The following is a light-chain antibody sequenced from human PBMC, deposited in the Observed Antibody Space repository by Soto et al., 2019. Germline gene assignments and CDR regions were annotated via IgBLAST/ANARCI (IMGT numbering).Light chain of an antibody. CDR3: QQYNNWPPYT. CDR2: GAS. J-gene: IGKJ2*01. CDR1: QSVSNN. V-gene: IGKV3-15*01. Sequence: EIVMTQSPATLSVSPWERATLSCRASQSVSNNLAWYQQKPGQAPRLLIYGASTRATGIPARFSGSGSGTEFTLTISSLQSEDFAVYYCQQYNNWPPYTFGQGNKLEIK.